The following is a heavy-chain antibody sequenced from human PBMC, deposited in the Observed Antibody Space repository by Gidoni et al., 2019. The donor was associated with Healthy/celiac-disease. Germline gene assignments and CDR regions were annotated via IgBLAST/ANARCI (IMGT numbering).Heavy chain of an antibody. V-gene: IGHV4-4*07. J-gene: IGHJ6*02. CDR2: IYTSGST. CDR3: ARDSVVATISKRPYYYYYGMDV. Sequence: QVQLQESGPGLVKPSETLSLTCPVSGGSISSYYWSWIRQPAGKGLEWIGRIYTSGSTNYNPSLKSRVTMSVDTSKNQFSLKLSSVTAADTAVYYCARDSVVATISKRPYYYYYGMDVWGQGTTVTVSS. D-gene: IGHD5-12*01. CDR1: GGSISSYY.